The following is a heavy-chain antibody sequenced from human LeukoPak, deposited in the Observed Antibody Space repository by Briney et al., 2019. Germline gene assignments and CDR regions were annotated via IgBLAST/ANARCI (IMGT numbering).Heavy chain of an antibody. CDR1: GGSMSSYY. Sequence: SETLSLTCTVSGGSMSSYYWSWIRQPPGKGLEWIGYIYYSGSTNNNPSLKSRVTISVDTSKNQFSLKLSSVTAADKAVYYCARHYYDSTGYYTFDYWGQGTLVTVSS. J-gene: IGHJ4*02. CDR2: IYYSGST. D-gene: IGHD3-22*01. V-gene: IGHV4-59*08. CDR3: ARHYYDSTGYYTFDY.